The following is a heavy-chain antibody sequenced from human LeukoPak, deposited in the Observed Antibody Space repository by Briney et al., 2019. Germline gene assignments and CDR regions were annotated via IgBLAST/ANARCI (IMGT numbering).Heavy chain of an antibody. CDR1: GYTFTSYD. CDR2: MNPNSGNT. D-gene: IGHD3-16*02. Sequence: ASVKVSCKASGYTFTSYDINWVRQATGQGLEWMGWMNPNSGNTGYAQKFQGRVTMTRDTSTSTVHMELSSLRSEDTAVYYCARGSPVSNYYGMDVWGQGTTVTVSS. J-gene: IGHJ6*02. CDR3: ARGSPVSNYYGMDV. V-gene: IGHV1-8*01.